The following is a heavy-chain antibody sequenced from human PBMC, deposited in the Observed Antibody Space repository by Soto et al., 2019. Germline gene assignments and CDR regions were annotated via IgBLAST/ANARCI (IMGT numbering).Heavy chain of an antibody. Sequence: QVHLVQSGAEVKKHGASVKISCEASGYTFISRALHCVRQAPGQRPEWMGWINPDNGNTKYSQTFEGRVTFTRDTSATTAHMEVRSLTSEDTAVYFCARDPGSGHYFDYWGQGTLVTVSS. D-gene: IGHD2-15*01. CDR2: INPDNGNT. CDR3: ARDPGSGHYFDY. V-gene: IGHV1-3*01. CDR1: GYTFISRA. J-gene: IGHJ4*02.